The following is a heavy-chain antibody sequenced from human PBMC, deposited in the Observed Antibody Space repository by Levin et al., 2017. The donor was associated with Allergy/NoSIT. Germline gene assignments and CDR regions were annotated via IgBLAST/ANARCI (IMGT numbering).Heavy chain of an antibody. CDR2: ISSSSSYI. CDR3: ARRRNFDL. CDR1: GFTFSSYS. V-gene: IGHV3-21*01. J-gene: IGHJ2*01. Sequence: GESLKISCAASGFTFSSYSMNWVRQAPGKGLEWVSSISSSSSYIYYADSVKGRFTISRDNAKNSLYLQMNSLRAEDTAVYYCARRRNFDLWGRGTLVTVSS.